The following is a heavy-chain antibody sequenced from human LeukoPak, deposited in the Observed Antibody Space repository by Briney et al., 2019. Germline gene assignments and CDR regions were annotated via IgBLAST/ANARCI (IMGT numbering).Heavy chain of an antibody. CDR2: INPNSGDT. Sequence: ASVKVSCKASGYTFTGYYMHWVRQAPGQGLEWMGWINPNSGDTNSAQKFQGRVTMTRDTSISTAYMELSKLRSDDTAVYYCARVTYSSSWYEDYWGQGTLVTVSS. V-gene: IGHV1-2*02. CDR1: GYTFTGYY. J-gene: IGHJ4*02. D-gene: IGHD6-13*01. CDR3: ARVTYSSSWYEDY.